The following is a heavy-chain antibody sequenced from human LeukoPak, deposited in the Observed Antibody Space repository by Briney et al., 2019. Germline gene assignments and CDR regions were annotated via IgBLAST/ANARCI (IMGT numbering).Heavy chain of an antibody. V-gene: IGHV1-18*01. CDR2: ISAYNGNT. CDR1: GYTFTSYG. D-gene: IGHD3-3*01. CDR3: ARDQRTYYDFWSGYYIPFDY. Sequence: ASVKVSCKASGYTFTSYGISGVRQAPGQGLEWMGWISAYNGNTNYAQKLQGRVTMTTDTSTSTAYMELRSLRSDDTAVYYCARDQRTYYDFWSGYYIPFDYWGQGTLVTVSS. J-gene: IGHJ4*02.